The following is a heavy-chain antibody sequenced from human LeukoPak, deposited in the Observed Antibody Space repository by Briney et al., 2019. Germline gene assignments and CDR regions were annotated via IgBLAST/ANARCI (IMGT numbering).Heavy chain of an antibody. V-gene: IGHV4-59*12. CDR1: GGSISSYY. J-gene: IGHJ4*02. Sequence: SETLSLTCTVSGGSISSYYWSWIRQPPGKGLEWIGYIYYSGSTNYNPSLKSRVTMSVDTSKNQFSLKLSSVTAADTAVYYCATSNKYCSSTSCYLLDYWGQGTLVTVSS. CDR2: IYYSGST. D-gene: IGHD2-2*01. CDR3: ATSNKYCSSTSCYLLDY.